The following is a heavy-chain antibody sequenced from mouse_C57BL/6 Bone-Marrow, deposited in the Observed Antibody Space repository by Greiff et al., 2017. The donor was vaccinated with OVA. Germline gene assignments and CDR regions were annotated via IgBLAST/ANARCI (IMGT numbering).Heavy chain of an antibody. CDR2: IWSGGST. CDR3: AREGARDGYYVYFDV. Sequence: QVQLQQSGPGLVQPSQSLSITCTVSGFSLTSYGVHWVRQSPGKGLEWLGVIWSGGSTDYNAAFISRLSISKDNSKSQVFFKMNSLQADDTAIYYCAREGARDGYYVYFDVWGTGTTVTVSS. J-gene: IGHJ1*03. CDR1: GFSLTSYG. V-gene: IGHV2-2*01. D-gene: IGHD2-3*01.